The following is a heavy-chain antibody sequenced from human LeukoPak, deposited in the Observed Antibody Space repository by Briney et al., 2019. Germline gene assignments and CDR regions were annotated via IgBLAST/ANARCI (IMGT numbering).Heavy chain of an antibody. CDR2: IYYSGST. D-gene: IGHD6-13*01. CDR3: ARADGSSWFNWFDP. Sequence: PSETLSLTCTVSGGSISSYYWTWIRQPPGKGLEWIGYIYYSGSTNYNPSLKSRVTISLDTSKNQFSLKLSSMTAADTAVYYCARADGSSWFNWFDPWGQGTLVTVSS. J-gene: IGHJ5*02. CDR1: GGSISSYY. V-gene: IGHV4-59*01.